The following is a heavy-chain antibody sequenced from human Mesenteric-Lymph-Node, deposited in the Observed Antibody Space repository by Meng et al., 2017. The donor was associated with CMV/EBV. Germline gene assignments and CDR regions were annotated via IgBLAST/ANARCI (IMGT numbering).Heavy chain of an antibody. CDR3: ARGGTSGANDY. D-gene: IGHD7-27*01. J-gene: IGHJ4*02. V-gene: IGHV3-7*02. CDR1: GLTLSNFW. Sequence: SCVASGLTLSNFWMNWVRQAPGKGLEWVANIKQDGSEEYYVDSVKGRFTISRDNAKNTVYLQMNSLRAEDTAVYYCARGGTSGANDYWGQGTLVTVSS. CDR2: IKQDGSEE.